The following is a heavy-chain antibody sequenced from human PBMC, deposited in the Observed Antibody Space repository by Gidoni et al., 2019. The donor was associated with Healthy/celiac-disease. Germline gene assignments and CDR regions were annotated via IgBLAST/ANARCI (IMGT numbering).Heavy chain of an antibody. V-gene: IGHV3-15*01. CDR3: TPYPPARSEYYYYYYMDV. CDR1: GFTFSKAW. CDR2: IKIETEGVST. J-gene: IGHJ6*03. Sequence: EVQLVESGGGSVKHGGARRLSWAAAGFTFSKAWVSWVRQASGHRLVLIGRIKIETEGVSTNHAAPVNSRFTISRNDSKNTQYLQINSLKTEDTAVYYCTPYPPARSEYYYYYYMDVWGKGTTVTVSS.